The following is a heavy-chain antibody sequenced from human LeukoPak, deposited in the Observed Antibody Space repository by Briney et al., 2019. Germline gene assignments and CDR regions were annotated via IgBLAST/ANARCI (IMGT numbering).Heavy chain of an antibody. CDR3: ARESLAGEYFQH. CDR2: IYDSGST. J-gene: IGHJ1*01. V-gene: IGHV4-59*01. CDR1: GGSISSDY. Sequence: SETLSLTCTVSGGSISSDYWSWIRQPPGKGLEWIGYIYDSGSTNYNPSPKSRVTISVDTSKNQFSLKLSSVTAADTAVYYCARESLAGEYFQHWGQGTLVTVSS.